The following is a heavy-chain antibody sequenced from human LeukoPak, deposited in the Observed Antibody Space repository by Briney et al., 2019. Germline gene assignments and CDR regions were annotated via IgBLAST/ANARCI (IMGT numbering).Heavy chain of an antibody. Sequence: GGSLRLSCAASGFTFSSYGMHWVRQAPDKGLEWLAGISYDGSKTYYGDSVKGRFTISRDISKNAVYLQMNSLRAEDTAVYYCARDSYGDANFDSWGQGTLVTVSS. CDR3: ARDSYGDANFDS. D-gene: IGHD4-17*01. CDR2: ISYDGSKT. CDR1: GFTFSSYG. V-gene: IGHV3-30*03. J-gene: IGHJ4*02.